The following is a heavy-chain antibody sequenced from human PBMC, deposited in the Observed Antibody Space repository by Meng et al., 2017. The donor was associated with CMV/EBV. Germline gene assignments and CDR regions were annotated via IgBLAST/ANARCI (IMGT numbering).Heavy chain of an antibody. CDR1: GFTFSSYS. J-gene: IGHJ5*02. CDR2: ISSSSSYI. D-gene: IGHD1-26*01. V-gene: IGHV3-21*01. Sequence: GESLKISCAASGFTFSSYSMNWVRQAPGKGLEWVSSISSSSSYIYYADSVKGRFTISRDNAKNSLYLQMNSLRAEDTAVYYCARASSGSYYLNWFDPRGQGTLVTVSS. CDR3: ARASSGSYYLNWFDP.